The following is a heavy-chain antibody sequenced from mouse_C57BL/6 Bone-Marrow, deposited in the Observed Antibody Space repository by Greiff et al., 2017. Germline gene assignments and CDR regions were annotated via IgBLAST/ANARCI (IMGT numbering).Heavy chain of an antibody. CDR1: GYTFTSYW. Sequence: VQLQQSGAELVKPGASVKMSCKASGYTFTSYWITWVKQRPGQGLEWIGDIYPGSGSTNYNEKFKSKATLTVDTSSSTAYMQLSSLTSEDSAVYYCARDGEYYYGSRRYFDVWGTGTTVTVSS. V-gene: IGHV1-55*01. CDR3: ARDGEYYYGSRRYFDV. J-gene: IGHJ1*03. D-gene: IGHD1-1*01. CDR2: IYPGSGST.